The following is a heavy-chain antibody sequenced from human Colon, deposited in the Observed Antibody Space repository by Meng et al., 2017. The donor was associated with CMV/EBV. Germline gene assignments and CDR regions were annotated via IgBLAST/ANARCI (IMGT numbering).Heavy chain of an antibody. D-gene: IGHD2-2*02. Sequence: GESLKISCAASGFTFSTYWMAWVRQAPGKGLEWVAFIRYDGSNKYYADSVKGRFTISRDNSKNTLYLQMNSLRAEDTAVYYCAKERYCSSTSCYRGEFDYWGQGTLVTVSS. CDR2: IRYDGSNK. V-gene: IGHV3-30*02. CDR3: AKERYCSSTSCYRGEFDY. J-gene: IGHJ4*02. CDR1: GFTFSTYW.